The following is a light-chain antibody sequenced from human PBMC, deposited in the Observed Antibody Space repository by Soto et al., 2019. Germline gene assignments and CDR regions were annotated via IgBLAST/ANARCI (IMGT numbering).Light chain of an antibody. CDR2: EVS. V-gene: IGLV2-14*01. CDR1: SSDVGSYNY. J-gene: IGLJ2*01. Sequence: QSALTQPASVSGSPGQSITISCTGTSSDVGSYNYVSWYQQHPGKAPKLMIYEVSTRPSGVSSRFSGFKSGNTASLTISGLQAEDEADYYCSSYTSSSTLVFGGGTKVTVL. CDR3: SSYTSSSTLV.